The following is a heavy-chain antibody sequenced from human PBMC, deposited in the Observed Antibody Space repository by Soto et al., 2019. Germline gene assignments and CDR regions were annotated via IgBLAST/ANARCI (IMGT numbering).Heavy chain of an antibody. CDR2: INHSGST. D-gene: IGHD4-17*01. Sequence: PSETLSLTCAVYGGSFSGYYWSWIRQPPGKGLEWIGEINHSGSTNYNPSLKSRVTISVDTSKNQFSLKLSSVTAADTAVYYCATGAPGLRYYFDYWGQGTLVTVSS. J-gene: IGHJ4*02. CDR3: ATGAPGLRYYFDY. V-gene: IGHV4-34*01. CDR1: GGSFSGYY.